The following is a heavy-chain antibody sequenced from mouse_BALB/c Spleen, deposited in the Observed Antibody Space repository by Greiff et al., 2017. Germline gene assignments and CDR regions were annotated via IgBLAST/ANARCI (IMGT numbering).Heavy chain of an antibody. CDR3: ARSDTTVDYAMDY. J-gene: IGHJ4*01. D-gene: IGHD1-1*01. CDR1: GYTFTSYW. V-gene: IGHV1-87*01. CDR2: IYPGDGDT. Sequence: QVQLQQSGAELARPGASVKLSCKASGYTFTSYWMQWVKQRPGQGLEWIGAIYPGDGDTRYTQKFKGKATLTADKSSSTAYMQLSSLASEDSAVYYCARSDTTVDYAMDYWGQGTSVTVSS.